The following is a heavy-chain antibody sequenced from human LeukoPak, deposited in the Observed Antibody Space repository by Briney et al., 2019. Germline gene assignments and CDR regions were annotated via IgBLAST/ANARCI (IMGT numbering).Heavy chain of an antibody. J-gene: IGHJ5*02. D-gene: IGHD1/OR15-1a*01. CDR2: IYSGGAT. Sequence: GGSLRLSCAASGFTFSSYEMSWVRQAPGKGLEWVSLIYSGGATYYADSVKGRFTISRDNSKNTLYLQMNSLRGDDTAVYYCARGITGTNNWFDPWGQGTLVTVSS. CDR3: ARGITGTNNWFDP. CDR1: GFTFSSYE. V-gene: IGHV3-66*02.